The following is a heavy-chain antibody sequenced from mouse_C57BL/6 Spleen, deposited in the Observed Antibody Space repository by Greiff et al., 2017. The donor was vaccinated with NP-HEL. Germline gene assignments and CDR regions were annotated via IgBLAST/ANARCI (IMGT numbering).Heavy chain of an antibody. Sequence: EVKLMESGGGLVQPGGSLKLSCAASGFTFSDYGMAWVRQAPRKGPEWVAFISNLAYSIYSADTVTGRFTISRENAKNTLYLEMSSLRSEDTAMYYCARSTVVGDFDYWGQGTTLTVSS. CDR2: ISNLAYSI. V-gene: IGHV5-15*01. J-gene: IGHJ2*01. D-gene: IGHD1-1*01. CDR3: ARSTVVGDFDY. CDR1: GFTFSDYG.